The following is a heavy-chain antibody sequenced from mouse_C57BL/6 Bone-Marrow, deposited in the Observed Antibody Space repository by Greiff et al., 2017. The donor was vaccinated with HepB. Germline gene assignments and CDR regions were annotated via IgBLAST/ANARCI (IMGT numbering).Heavy chain of an antibody. CDR1: GFTFSSYG. CDR2: ISSGGSYT. CDR3: ARGYYGSSPFAY. J-gene: IGHJ3*01. Sequence: VQLQQSGGDLVKPGGSLKLSCAASGFTFSSYGMSWVRQTPDKRLEWVATISSGGSYTYYPDSVKGRFTISRDNAKNTLYLQMSSLKSEDTAMYYCARGYYGSSPFAYWGQGTLVTVSA. D-gene: IGHD1-1*01. V-gene: IGHV5-6*01.